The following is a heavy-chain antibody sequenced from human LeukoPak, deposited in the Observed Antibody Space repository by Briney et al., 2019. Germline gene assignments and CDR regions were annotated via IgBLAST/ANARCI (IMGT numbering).Heavy chain of an antibody. CDR1: GYSFIVYY. J-gene: IGHJ4*02. CDR3: APLYGDSVTSDY. V-gene: IGHV1-2*02. D-gene: IGHD4-17*01. CDR2: INPNSGGT. Sequence: ASVKVSCKASGYSFIVYYIHWVRQAPGQGLEWMGWINPNSGGTNYAQKFLGRVTMTRDTSISTAYMELSRLRSDDTAVYYCAPLYGDSVTSDYWGQGTLVTVSS.